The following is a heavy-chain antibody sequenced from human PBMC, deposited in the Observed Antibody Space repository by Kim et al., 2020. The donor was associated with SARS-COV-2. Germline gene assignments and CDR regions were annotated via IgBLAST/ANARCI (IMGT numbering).Heavy chain of an antibody. CDR3: TTDLYSGYDYPAEYFQH. V-gene: IGHV3-15*01. CDR1: GFTFSNAW. J-gene: IGHJ1*01. D-gene: IGHD5-12*01. CDR2: IKSKTDGGTT. Sequence: GGSLRLSCAASGFTFSNAWMSWVRQAPGKGLEWVGRIKSKTDGGTTDYAAPVKGRFTISRDDSKNTLYLQMNSLKTEDTAVYYCTTDLYSGYDYPAEYFQHWGQGTLVTVSS.